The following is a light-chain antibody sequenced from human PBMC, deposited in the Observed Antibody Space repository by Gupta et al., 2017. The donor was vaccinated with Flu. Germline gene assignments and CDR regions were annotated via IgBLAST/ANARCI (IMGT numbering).Light chain of an antibody. CDR1: QRISTW. V-gene: IGKV1-5*03. CDR3: QQYDSYSLT. Sequence: GDRVTITCRASQRISTWWAWYQQKPGKAPDLLIHKASSLESGVPSRFSGSGSGTEFTLTISSLQPDDFATYYCQQYDSYSLTFGGGTKVEIK. CDR2: KAS. J-gene: IGKJ4*01.